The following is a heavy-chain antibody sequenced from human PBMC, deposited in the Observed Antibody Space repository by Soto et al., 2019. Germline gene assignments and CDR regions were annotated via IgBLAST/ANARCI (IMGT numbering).Heavy chain of an antibody. Sequence: QLQLQESGSGLVRPSQTLSLTCAVSGGSIRSGGYSWSWIRQPPGKGLEWIGHIYYSGTTNYSPSLKSRVTISLDSSKNEFSLHMTSVTAADTAVYYCARGSNRDGYYEGFEYWGQGTLATVSS. CDR2: IYYSGTT. D-gene: IGHD3-22*01. J-gene: IGHJ4*02. CDR3: ARGSNRDGYYEGFEY. V-gene: IGHV4-30-2*01. CDR1: GGSIRSGGYS.